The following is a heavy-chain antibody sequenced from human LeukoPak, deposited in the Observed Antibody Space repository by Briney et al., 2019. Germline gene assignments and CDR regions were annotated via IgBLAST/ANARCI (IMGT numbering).Heavy chain of an antibody. J-gene: IGHJ4*02. V-gene: IGHV3-7*05. D-gene: IGHD5-24*01. CDR1: GFTFSSYS. CDR3: ARVVDAYNFLIFDY. CDR2: INQDGSEK. Sequence: PGGSLRLSCAASGFTFSSYSMNWVRQAPGKGLEWVANINQDGSEKYYVDPVKGRFTISRDNAKNSLYLQMNSLRAEDTAVYYCARVVDAYNFLIFDYWGQGTLVTVSS.